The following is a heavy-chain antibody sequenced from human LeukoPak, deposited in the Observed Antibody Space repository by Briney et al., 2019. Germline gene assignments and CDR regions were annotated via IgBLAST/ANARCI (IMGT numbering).Heavy chain of an antibody. CDR1: GFTFSDSW. CDR3: AKDLSWNTADR. D-gene: IGHD1/OR15-1a*01. J-gene: IGHJ5*02. V-gene: IGHV3-7*01. CDR2: IDQDGREK. Sequence: PGGSLKLSCVASGFTFSDSWMSWVRQVPGKGLQWVANIDQDGREKNYVDSVKGRFTISRDNAKNLLYLQMNGLRADDTAVYYCAKDLSWNTADRWGQGTLVTVSS.